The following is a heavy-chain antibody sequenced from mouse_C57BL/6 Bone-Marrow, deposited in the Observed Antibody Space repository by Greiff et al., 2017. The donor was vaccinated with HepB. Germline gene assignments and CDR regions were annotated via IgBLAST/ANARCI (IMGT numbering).Heavy chain of an antibody. Sequence: VQLQQSGPELVKPGASVKMSCKASGYTFTDYNMHWVKQSHGKSLEWIGYINPNNGGTSYNQKFKGKATLTVNKSSSTAYMELRSLTSEDSAVYFCARLDYGLGRCDYWGQGTTLTVSS. CDR2: INPNNGGT. CDR1: GYTFTDYN. V-gene: IGHV1-22*01. D-gene: IGHD1-2*01. J-gene: IGHJ2*01. CDR3: ARLDYGLGRCDY.